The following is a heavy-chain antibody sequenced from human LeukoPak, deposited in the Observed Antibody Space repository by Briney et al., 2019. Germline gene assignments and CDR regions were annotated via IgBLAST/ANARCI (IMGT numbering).Heavy chain of an antibody. CDR3: ARDQGYGSPFDY. J-gene: IGHJ4*02. V-gene: IGHV1-69*01. Sequence: SVKVSCKASGGTFSSYAISWVRQAPGQGLEWMGGIIPIFGTANYAQKFQGRVTITADESTSTAYMELSSLRFEDTAVYYCARDQGYGSPFDYWGQGTPVTVSS. CDR1: GGTFSSYA. D-gene: IGHD3-10*01. CDR2: IIPIFGTA.